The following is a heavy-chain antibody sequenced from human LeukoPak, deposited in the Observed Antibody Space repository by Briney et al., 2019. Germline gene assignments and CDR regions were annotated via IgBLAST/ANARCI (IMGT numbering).Heavy chain of an antibody. CDR2: IYTSGST. J-gene: IGHJ4*02. D-gene: IGHD6-13*01. CDR3: AREGDQHLDGKYYYFDY. CDR1: GGSINSGTYY. Sequence: SETLSLTCAVSGGSINSGTYYWTWIRQPAGRGLEWIGRIYTSGSTNYNSSLKSRVTISVYTSTNQFSLKLRSVTAADTAVYYCAREGDQHLDGKYYYFDYWGQGTLVTVSS. V-gene: IGHV4-61*02.